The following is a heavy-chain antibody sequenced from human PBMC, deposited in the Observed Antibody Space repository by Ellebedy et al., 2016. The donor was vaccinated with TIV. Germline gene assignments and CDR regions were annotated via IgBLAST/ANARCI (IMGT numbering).Heavy chain of an antibody. CDR2: MYHSGST. Sequence: MPSETLSLTCNVSGGSIRTYYWSWIRQSPGKGLEWIGYMYHSGSTNYNPSLKSRVSMSVDTSKIRFSLNLSSVTAADTAVYYCARGRDAYPGYFDYWGQGIPVTVSS. CDR1: GGSIRTYY. J-gene: IGHJ4*02. D-gene: IGHD5-24*01. V-gene: IGHV4-59*01. CDR3: ARGRDAYPGYFDY.